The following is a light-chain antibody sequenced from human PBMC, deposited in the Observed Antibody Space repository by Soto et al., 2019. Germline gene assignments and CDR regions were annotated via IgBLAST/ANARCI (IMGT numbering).Light chain of an antibody. CDR3: CSYAGTTSFVV. CDR1: SSDVGSYNL. V-gene: IGLV2-23*02. CDR2: EVN. Sequence: QSAVTQPASVSGSPGLSITMSCTGTSSDVGSYNLVSWYQQHPGKAPKLMIYEVNKRPSGVSHRFSGSKSGNTASLTISGLQAEDEADYHCCSYAGTTSFVVFGGGTKLTVL. J-gene: IGLJ2*01.